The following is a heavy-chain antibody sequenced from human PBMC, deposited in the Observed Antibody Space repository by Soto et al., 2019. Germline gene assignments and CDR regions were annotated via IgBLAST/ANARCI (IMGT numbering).Heavy chain of an antibody. CDR1: GFTFSSYA. D-gene: IGHD2-15*01. V-gene: IGHV3-30-3*01. Sequence: GGSLRLSCAASGFTFSSYAMHWVRQAPGKGLDWVAIISYDGSNKYYADSVKGRFTISRDNSKNTLYLQMNSLRTEDTAVYYCAKDFNADKRDNDYWGQGTLVTVSS. CDR2: ISYDGSNK. CDR3: AKDFNADKRDNDY. J-gene: IGHJ4*02.